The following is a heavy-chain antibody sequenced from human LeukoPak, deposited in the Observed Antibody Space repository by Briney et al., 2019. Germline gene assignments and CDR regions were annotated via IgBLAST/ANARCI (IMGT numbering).Heavy chain of an antibody. CDR2: IYYSGST. CDR3: ARDVGYCSGGSCWREY. D-gene: IGHD2-15*01. V-gene: IGHV4-59*12. J-gene: IGHJ4*02. CDR1: GGSISSYY. Sequence: SETLSLTCTVSGGSISSYYWSWIRQPPGKGLEWIGYIYYSGSTNYNPSLKSRVTISVDTSKNQFSLKLSSVTAADTAVYYCARDVGYCSGGSCWREYWGQGTLVTVSS.